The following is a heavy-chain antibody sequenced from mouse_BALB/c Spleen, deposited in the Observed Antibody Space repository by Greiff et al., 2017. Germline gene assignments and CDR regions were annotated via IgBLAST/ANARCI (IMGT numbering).Heavy chain of an antibody. CDR1: GFTFSSFG. CDR2: ISSGSSTI. D-gene: IGHD2-14*01. J-gene: IGHJ4*01. Sequence: EVKLVESGGGLVQPGGSRKLSCAASGFTFSSFGMHWVRQAPEKGLEWVAYISSGSSTIYYADTVKGRFPISRDNPKNTLFLQMTSLRSEDTAMYYCARTYYRYDGYAMDYWGQGTSVTVSS. CDR3: ARTYYRYDGYAMDY. V-gene: IGHV5-17*02.